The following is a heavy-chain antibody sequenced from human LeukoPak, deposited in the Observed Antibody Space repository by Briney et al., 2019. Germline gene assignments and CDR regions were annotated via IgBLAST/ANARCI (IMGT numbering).Heavy chain of an antibody. D-gene: IGHD3-9*01. Sequence: SETLSLTCTVSGGSISSSSYYWGWIRQPPGKGLEWIGSIYYSGSTYYNPSLKSRVTISVDTSKNQFSLKLSSVTAADTAVYYCARRGTRTYYDILRYYYMDVWGKGTTVTISS. V-gene: IGHV4-39*07. CDR3: ARRGTRTYYDILRYYYMDV. CDR1: GGSISSSSYY. J-gene: IGHJ6*03. CDR2: IYYSGST.